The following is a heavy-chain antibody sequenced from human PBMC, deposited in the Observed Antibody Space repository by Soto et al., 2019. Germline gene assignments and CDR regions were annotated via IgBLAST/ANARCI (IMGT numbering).Heavy chain of an antibody. CDR3: ARVPTYCSSTSCYTLGLWFDP. V-gene: IGHV3-11*01. CDR1: GFTFSDYY. J-gene: IGHJ5*02. D-gene: IGHD2-2*02. CDR2: ISSSGSTI. Sequence: TGGSLRLSCAASGFTFSDYYMSWIRQAPGKGLEWVSYISSSGSTIYYADSVKGRFTISRDNAKNSLYLQMNSLRAEDTAVYYCARVPTYCSSTSCYTLGLWFDPWGQGTLVTVSS.